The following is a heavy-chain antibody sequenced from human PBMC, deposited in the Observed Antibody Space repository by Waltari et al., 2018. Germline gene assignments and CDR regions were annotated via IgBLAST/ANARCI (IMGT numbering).Heavy chain of an antibody. V-gene: IGHV1-3*01. J-gene: IGHJ4*02. CDR1: GYTFTRYA. CDR2: INAGNGNT. D-gene: IGHD2-15*01. Sequence: QVQLVQSGAEVKKPGASVKVSCKASGYTFTRYAMHWVRQAPGQRLEWMGWINAGNGNTKYSQKFQGRVTITRDTSASTAYMELSSLRSEDTAVYYCARDFGVGIGYFDYWGQGTLVTVSS. CDR3: ARDFGVGIGYFDY.